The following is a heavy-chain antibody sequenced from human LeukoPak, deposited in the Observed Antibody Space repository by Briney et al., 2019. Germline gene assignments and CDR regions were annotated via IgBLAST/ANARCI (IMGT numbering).Heavy chain of an antibody. CDR1: GGSISSGGYS. CDR3: ARDLSNPIYNWFDP. V-gene: IGHV4-61*02. CDR2: IYTSGST. D-gene: IGHD4-11*01. J-gene: IGHJ5*02. Sequence: SETLSLTCAVSGGSISSGGYSWSWIRQPPGKGLEWIGRIYTSGSTNYNPSLKSRVTMSVDTSKNQFSLKLSSVTAADTAVYYCARDLSNPIYNWFDPWGQGTLVTVSS.